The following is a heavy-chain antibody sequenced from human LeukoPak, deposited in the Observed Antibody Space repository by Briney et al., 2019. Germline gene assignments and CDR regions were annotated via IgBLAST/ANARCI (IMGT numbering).Heavy chain of an antibody. CDR1: GDSISRSLYY. CDR2: IYYSGST. V-gene: IGHV4-39*01. Sequence: SETLSLTCTVSGDSISRSLYYWGWIRQPPGKGLEWIGTIYYSGSTYYNPSLKSRVTISVDTSKNQFSLKLTSVTAAETAVYYCARSYGGHSVCDAFDIWGQGTMVTVSS. D-gene: IGHD4-23*01. CDR3: ARSYGGHSVCDAFDI. J-gene: IGHJ3*02.